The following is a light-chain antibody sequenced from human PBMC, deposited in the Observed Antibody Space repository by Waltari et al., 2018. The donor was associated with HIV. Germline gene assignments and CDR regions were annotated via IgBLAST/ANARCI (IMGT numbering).Light chain of an antibody. CDR3: QQYGSAPIT. V-gene: IGKV3-20*01. CDR1: QSISSSY. CDR2: GAS. J-gene: IGKJ5*01. Sequence: EIVLSQSPGTLSLSPGDRATLSCRASQSISSSYLAWYQQKPGQAPRHLIYGASSSATGIPDRFSGSGSGTDFTLTISRLEPEDFAVYYCQQYGSAPITFGQGTRLEIK.